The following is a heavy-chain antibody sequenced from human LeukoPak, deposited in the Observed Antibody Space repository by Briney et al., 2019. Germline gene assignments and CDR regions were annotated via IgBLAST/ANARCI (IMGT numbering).Heavy chain of an antibody. CDR2: INPNSGGT. Sequence: GASVKVSCKASGYPFTGYFIHWVRQAPGLGLEWMGWINPNSGGTNYAQKFQGWVTMTRDTSINTAYTELSSLKSDDTAVYYCARANYYDSIGDAFDIWGQGTMVTVSS. J-gene: IGHJ3*02. CDR3: ARANYYDSIGDAFDI. V-gene: IGHV1-2*04. D-gene: IGHD3-22*01. CDR1: GYPFTGYF.